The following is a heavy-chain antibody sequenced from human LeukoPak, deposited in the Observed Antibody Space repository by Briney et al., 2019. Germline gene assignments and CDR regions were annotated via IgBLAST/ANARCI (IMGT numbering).Heavy chain of an antibody. D-gene: IGHD5-12*01. J-gene: IGHJ4*02. V-gene: IGHV3-23*01. Sequence: PGGSLRLSCAASGFNFSSYGMSWVRQARGKGLEWVSAIRGSGGRTYYADSVKGRFTISRDNSKNTLYLQMNSLRAEDTAVYYCARFVDPKDYWGQGTLVTVSS. CDR3: ARFVDPKDY. CDR1: GFNFSSYG. CDR2: IRGSGGRT.